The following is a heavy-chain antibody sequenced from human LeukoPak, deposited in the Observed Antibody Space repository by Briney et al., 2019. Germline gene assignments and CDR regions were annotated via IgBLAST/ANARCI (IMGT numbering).Heavy chain of an antibody. CDR2: MYYSGST. CDR3: ASDILGYCTSTSCYSSAFDI. CDR1: GGSISSSNYY. V-gene: IGHV4-39*01. D-gene: IGHD2-2*01. Sequence: SETLSLTCTVSGGSISSSNYYWGWIRQPPGKGLEWIGSMYYSGSTYYNPSLKSRVTISVDTSKNQFSLKLSSVTAADTAVYHCASDILGYCTSTSCYSSAFDIWGQGTVVTVSS. J-gene: IGHJ3*02.